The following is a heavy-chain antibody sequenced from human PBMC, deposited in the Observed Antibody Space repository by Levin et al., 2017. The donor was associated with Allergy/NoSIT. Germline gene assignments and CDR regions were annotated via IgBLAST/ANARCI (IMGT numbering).Heavy chain of an antibody. CDR2: ISSSSSTI. Sequence: GGSLRLSCAASGFTFSSYTMNWVRQAPGKGLEWVSYISSSSSTIYYADSVKGRFTISRDNAKNSLYLQMNSLRDEDTAVYYCARERGSDFWSGYYVDHNYFEYWGQGTLVTVSS. CDR1: GFTFSSYT. D-gene: IGHD3-3*01. V-gene: IGHV3-48*02. J-gene: IGHJ4*02. CDR3: ARERGSDFWSGYYVDHNYFEY.